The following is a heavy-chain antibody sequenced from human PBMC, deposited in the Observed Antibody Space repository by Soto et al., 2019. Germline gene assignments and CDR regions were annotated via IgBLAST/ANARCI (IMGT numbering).Heavy chain of an antibody. D-gene: IGHD5-18*01. CDR3: GRVVAEGYNYIPYDGMDV. V-gene: IGHV3-11*01. Sequence: QVQLVESGGGLVKPGGSLRLSCAASGFTFSHYYMSWIRQAPGKGLEWVSYISNTGSAAYHADSVRGRFTISRDNAKTSLYLQMHSLRVEDTAVYYCGRVVAEGYNYIPYDGMDVGGQGTTVIVSS. J-gene: IGHJ6*02. CDR2: ISNTGSAA. CDR1: GFTFSHYY.